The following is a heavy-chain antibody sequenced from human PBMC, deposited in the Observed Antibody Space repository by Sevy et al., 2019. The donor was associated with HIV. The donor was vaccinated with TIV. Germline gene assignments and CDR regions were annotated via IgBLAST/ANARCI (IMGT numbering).Heavy chain of an antibody. Sequence: GGSLRLSCAASGFTFSSYSMNWVRQAPGKGLEWVSSISSSSSYIYYADSVKGRFTIFRDNAKNSLYLQMNSLRAEDTAVYYCARAARGRDYYDSSGLWGQGTLVTVSS. D-gene: IGHD3-22*01. J-gene: IGHJ4*02. CDR2: ISSSSSYI. CDR3: ARAARGRDYYDSSGL. V-gene: IGHV3-21*01. CDR1: GFTFSSYS.